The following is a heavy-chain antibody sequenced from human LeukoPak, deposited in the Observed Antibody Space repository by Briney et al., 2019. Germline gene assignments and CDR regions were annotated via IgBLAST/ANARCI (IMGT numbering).Heavy chain of an antibody. D-gene: IGHD3-3*01. CDR3: ARGSSLPTIFGVVTPFDY. V-gene: IGHV1-46*01. J-gene: IGHJ4*02. CDR2: INPSGGST. CDR1: GYTFTSYY. Sequence: ASVKVSCKASGYTFTSYYMHWVRQAPGQGLEWMGIINPSGGSTSYAQKFQGRVTMTRDTSTSTVYMELSNLRSEDTAVYYCARGSSLPTIFGVVTPFDYWGQGTLVTVSS.